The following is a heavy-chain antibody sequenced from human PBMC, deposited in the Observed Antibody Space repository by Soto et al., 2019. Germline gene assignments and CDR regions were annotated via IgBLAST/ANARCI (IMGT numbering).Heavy chain of an antibody. Sequence: LRLSCAASGFTFSSYSMNWVRQAPGKGLEWVSYISSSSSTIYYADSVKGRFTISRDNAKNSLYLQMNSLRDEDTAVYYCARDQDPMMVRGVSVDYWGQGTLVTVSS. D-gene: IGHD3-10*01. CDR1: GFTFSSYS. CDR3: ARDQDPMMVRGVSVDY. CDR2: ISSSSSTI. J-gene: IGHJ4*02. V-gene: IGHV3-48*02.